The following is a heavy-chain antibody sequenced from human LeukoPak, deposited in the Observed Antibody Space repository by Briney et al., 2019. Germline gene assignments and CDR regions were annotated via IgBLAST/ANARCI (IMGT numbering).Heavy chain of an antibody. Sequence: SETLSLICTVSGGSISSYYWRCMRQPAGKGLEWIGRIYTSGSTNYNPSLKSRVTMSVDTSKNQFSLKLSSVTAADTAVYYCARDDYSNYHYYYYMDVWGKGTTVTVSS. D-gene: IGHD4-11*01. CDR3: ARDDYSNYHYYYYMDV. CDR1: GGSISSYY. CDR2: IYTSGST. V-gene: IGHV4-4*07. J-gene: IGHJ6*03.